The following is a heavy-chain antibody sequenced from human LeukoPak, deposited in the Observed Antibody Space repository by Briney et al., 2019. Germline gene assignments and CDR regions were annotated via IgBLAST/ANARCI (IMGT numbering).Heavy chain of an antibody. V-gene: IGHV4-39*01. D-gene: IGHD6-13*01. CDR3: ARADSSSWYREYYFDY. Sequence: SETLSLTRTVSGGSISSSSYYWGWIRQPPGKGLEWIGSIYYSGSTYYNPSLKSRVTISVDTSKNQFSLKLSSVTAADTAVYYCARADSSSWYREYYFDYWGQGTLVTVSS. J-gene: IGHJ4*02. CDR2: IYYSGST. CDR1: GGSISSSSYY.